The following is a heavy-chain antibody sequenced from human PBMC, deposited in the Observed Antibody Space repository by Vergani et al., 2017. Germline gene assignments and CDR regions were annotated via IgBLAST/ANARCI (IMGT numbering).Heavy chain of an antibody. CDR3: AGSDFWRSYYGMDV. D-gene: IGHD3-3*01. V-gene: IGHV3-11*01. J-gene: IGHJ6*02. CDR1: GSTFSDYY. CDR2: ISSSCSTI. Sequence: QVQLVESGGGLVKPGGSLRLSCVPSGSTFSDYYMSWIRQAPGKGLEWVSYISSSCSTIYYADSVKGRFTISRDNAKTSLYLQMNSLRAEDTTVYYCAGSDFWRSYYGMDVWSQGTTVTVS.